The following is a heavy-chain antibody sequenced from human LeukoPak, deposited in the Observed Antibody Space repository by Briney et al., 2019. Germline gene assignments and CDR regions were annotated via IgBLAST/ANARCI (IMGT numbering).Heavy chain of an antibody. CDR1: GFTFSNYA. Sequence: GGSLRLSCAASGFTFSNYAMNWVRQAPGKGLEWVAVVCFDGTNKYYADSVKGRFTISRDNSKHTVYLQMNSLRADDTAVYYCARDRVTKQAPPGYWGQGTLVTVSS. CDR2: VCFDGTNK. V-gene: IGHV3-33*08. D-gene: IGHD2-8*01. CDR3: ARDRVTKQAPPGY. J-gene: IGHJ4*02.